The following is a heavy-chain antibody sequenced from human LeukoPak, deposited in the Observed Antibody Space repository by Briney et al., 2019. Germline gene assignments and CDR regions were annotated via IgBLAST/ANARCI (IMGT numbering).Heavy chain of an antibody. V-gene: IGHV4-31*03. CDR1: GGSISSGGYY. Sequence: SETLSLTCTVSGGSISSGGYYWSWIRQHPGKGLEWIGYISYSGSTYYNPSLKSRVTISVDTSKNQFSLKLSSATAADTAVYYCARTSAAGTGDYWGQGTLVTVSS. D-gene: IGHD6-13*01. J-gene: IGHJ4*02. CDR2: ISYSGST. CDR3: ARTSAAGTGDY.